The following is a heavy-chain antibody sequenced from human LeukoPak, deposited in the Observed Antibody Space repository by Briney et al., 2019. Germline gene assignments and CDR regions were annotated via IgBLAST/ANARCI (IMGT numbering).Heavy chain of an antibody. CDR2: ISGNADTT. J-gene: IGHJ4*02. Sequence: GGSLRLSCAASGFIFSNYGMSWVRQAPGKGLEWVSGISGNADTTYYADSVKGRFSIFGDNSKNMLYLQMNSLRVEDTAVYYSAKGHADSSGYYYFDSWGQGTLVTVPS. CDR3: AKGHADSSGYYYFDS. D-gene: IGHD3-22*01. CDR1: GFIFSNYG. V-gene: IGHV3-23*01.